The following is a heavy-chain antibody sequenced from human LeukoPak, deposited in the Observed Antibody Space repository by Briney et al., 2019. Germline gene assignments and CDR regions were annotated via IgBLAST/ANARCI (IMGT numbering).Heavy chain of an antibody. Sequence: GGSLRLSCAASGFTVSSNYMSWVRQAPGKGLEWVSVIYSGGSTYYADSVKGRFTISRDNSKNTLYLQMNSLRAEDTAVYYCARRPSSRIVVVKRDYYMDVWGKGTTVTISS. D-gene: IGHD3-22*01. J-gene: IGHJ6*03. CDR3: ARRPSSRIVVVKRDYYMDV. V-gene: IGHV3-53*01. CDR2: IYSGGST. CDR1: GFTVSSNY.